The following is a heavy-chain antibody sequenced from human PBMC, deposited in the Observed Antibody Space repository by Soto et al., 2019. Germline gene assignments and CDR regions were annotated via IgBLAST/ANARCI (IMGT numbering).Heavy chain of an antibody. CDR1: GYTFTGYY. CDR2: IIPNIGST. J-gene: IGHJ4*02. CDR3: ASISFLGYCSSTSCYFDY. Sequence: ASVKVSCKASGYTFTGYYMHWVRQAPGQGLEWMGWIIPNIGSTNYAQKFQGWVTITTDRSTSTAYMELSRLRSDDTAVYYCASISFLGYCSSTSCYFDYWGQGTLVTVYS. D-gene: IGHD2-2*01. V-gene: IGHV1-2*04.